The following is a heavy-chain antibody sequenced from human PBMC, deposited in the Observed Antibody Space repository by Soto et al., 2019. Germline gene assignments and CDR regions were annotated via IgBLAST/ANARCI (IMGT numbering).Heavy chain of an antibody. J-gene: IGHJ4*02. CDR3: ARDTYGPVAY. CDR2: IKQDGSEK. Sequence: GGSLRLSCAASGFTFSSYAMSWVRQAPGKGLEWVANIKQDGSEKYYVDSVKGRFTISRDNAKNSLYLQMNSLRAEDTAVYYCARDTYGPVAYWGQGTLVTVSS. V-gene: IGHV3-7*01. CDR1: GFTFSSYA. D-gene: IGHD3-10*01.